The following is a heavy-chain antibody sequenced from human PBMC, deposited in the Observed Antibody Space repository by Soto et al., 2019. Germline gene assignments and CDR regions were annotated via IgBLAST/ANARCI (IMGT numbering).Heavy chain of an antibody. CDR1: GFSFSDYA. V-gene: IGHV3-23*01. CDR3: ATRSPHSSGWYSPIFDY. Sequence: PGGSLRLSCAASGFSFSDYAMSWVRQAPGKGLEWVSVISESGGSTHYADSVRGRFTVSRDNSKNSLSLRMNSLRDEDTAVYFCATRSPHSSGWYSPIFDYWGQGALVTVSS. J-gene: IGHJ4*02. CDR2: ISESGGST. D-gene: IGHD6-13*01.